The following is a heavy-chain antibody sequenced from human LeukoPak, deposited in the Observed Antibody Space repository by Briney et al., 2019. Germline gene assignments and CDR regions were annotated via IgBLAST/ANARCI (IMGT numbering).Heavy chain of an antibody. CDR1: GITFSGNW. CDR2: IKPDGSEK. J-gene: IGHJ4*02. Sequence: PGGSLRLSCADSGITFSGNWMSWVRQAPGKGLGWVAHIKPDGSEKYYVDSVRGRFTISRDNAENSLYLEMNSLGAEDTAVYYCARDRDWSFDYWGQGTLVTVSS. V-gene: IGHV3-7*05. D-gene: IGHD3/OR15-3a*01. CDR3: ARDRDWSFDY.